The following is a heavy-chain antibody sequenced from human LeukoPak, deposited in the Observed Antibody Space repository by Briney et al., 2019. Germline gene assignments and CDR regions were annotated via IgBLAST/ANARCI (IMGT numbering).Heavy chain of an antibody. CDR1: GFTFSSYE. Sequence: GGSLRLSCAASGFTFSSYEMNWVRQAPGKGLEWVSSISGSGGRTYYADSVKGRFTISRDNSKNTLYPQMNSLRAEDTAVYYCAKDRRRDSSGYDHWGQGTLVTVSS. D-gene: IGHD3-22*01. CDR3: AKDRRRDSSGYDH. CDR2: ISGSGGRT. V-gene: IGHV3-23*01. J-gene: IGHJ4*02.